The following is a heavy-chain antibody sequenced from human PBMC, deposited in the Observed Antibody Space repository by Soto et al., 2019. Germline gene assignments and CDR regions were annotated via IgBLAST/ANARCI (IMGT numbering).Heavy chain of an antibody. D-gene: IGHD2-8*01. CDR3: ARLFYCTNGVCYRPFDY. V-gene: IGHV6-1*01. J-gene: IGHJ4*02. CDR1: GDSVPSNSAA. Sequence: SQTLSLTCAISGDSVPSNSAAWNWIRQSPSRGLEWLGRTYYRSKWYNDYAVSVRGRITINPDTSKNQFSLQLNSVTPEDTAVYYCARLFYCTNGVCYRPFDYWGQGTLVTVSS. CDR2: TYYRSKWYN.